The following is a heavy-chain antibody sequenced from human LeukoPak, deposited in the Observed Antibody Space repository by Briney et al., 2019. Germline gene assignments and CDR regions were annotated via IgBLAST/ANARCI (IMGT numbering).Heavy chain of an antibody. D-gene: IGHD2/OR15-2a*01. CDR3: ARHPFSTPFDY. CDR2: IYYSGDS. J-gene: IGHJ4*02. Sequence: SETLSLTCSVSGGSTRGFYWSWIRQPPGKGLEWIGYIYYSGDSNSNPSLKSRVTMSLDTSKNQFSLRLSSVTAADTAVYYCARHPFSTPFDYWGRGTLVTVSS. CDR1: GGSTRGFY. V-gene: IGHV4-59*08.